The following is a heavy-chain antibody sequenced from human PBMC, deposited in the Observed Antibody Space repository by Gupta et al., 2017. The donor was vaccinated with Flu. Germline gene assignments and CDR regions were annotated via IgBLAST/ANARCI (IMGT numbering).Heavy chain of an antibody. CDR1: GYSFTTYW. Sequence: GESLKISCKGSGYSFTTYWIGWVRQMPGKGLDWMGIIYPGDSDSRYSPSFQGQVTISADKSITTAYLQWSSLKASDTAMYYCARRTGSSGYDYWGQGTLVTVSS. CDR2: IYPGDSDS. D-gene: IGHD6-19*01. CDR3: ARRTGSSGYDY. J-gene: IGHJ4*02. V-gene: IGHV5-51*03.